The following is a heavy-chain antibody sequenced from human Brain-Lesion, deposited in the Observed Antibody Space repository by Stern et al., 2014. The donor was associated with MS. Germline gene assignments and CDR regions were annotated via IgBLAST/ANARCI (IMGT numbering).Heavy chain of an antibody. Sequence: EVQLVESGGGLAQPGGSLRLSCTASGFTVSTNYMSWVRQAPGQGLEWVSIFYSDGNDGRTYYAYSVKGRFTVSRNNSKNALYLQMNSLRAEDTAVYYCARDKAILGAGVGYFYYGMDVWGQGTTVTVSS. V-gene: IGHV3-66*02. CDR2: FYSDGNDGRT. CDR3: ARDKAILGAGVGYFYYGMDV. CDR1: GFTVSTNY. J-gene: IGHJ6*02. D-gene: IGHD3-9*01.